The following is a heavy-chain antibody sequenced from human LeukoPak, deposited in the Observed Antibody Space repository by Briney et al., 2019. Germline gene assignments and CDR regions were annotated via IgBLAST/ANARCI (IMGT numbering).Heavy chain of an antibody. CDR1: GYTFTSYG. V-gene: IGHV1-18*01. Sequence: GASVKVSCKASGYTFTSYGISWVRQAPGQGLEWRGWISAYNGNTNYAQKLQGRVTMTTDTSTSTAYMELRSLRSDDTAVYYCARVVTMIVVVTDVVEVSYMDVWGKGTTVTVSS. CDR3: ARVVTMIVVVTDVVEVSYMDV. CDR2: ISAYNGNT. J-gene: IGHJ6*03. D-gene: IGHD3-22*01.